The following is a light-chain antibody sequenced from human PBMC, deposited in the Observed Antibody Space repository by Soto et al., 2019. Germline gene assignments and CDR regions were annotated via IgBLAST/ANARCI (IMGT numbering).Light chain of an antibody. CDR3: CSYAGSNTFSYV. CDR2: EGS. J-gene: IGLJ1*01. CDR1: NSDVGSYNL. Sequence: QSALTQPASVSGSPGQSITISCTGTNSDVGSYNLVSWYQQHPGKAPKLMIYEGSKRPSGVSNRFSGSPSGNTASLTISGLQAEDEADYYCCSYAGSNTFSYVFGTGTKVTVL. V-gene: IGLV2-23*03.